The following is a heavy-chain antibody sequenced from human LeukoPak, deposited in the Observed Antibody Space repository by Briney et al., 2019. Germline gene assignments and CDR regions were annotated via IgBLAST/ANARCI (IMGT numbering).Heavy chain of an antibody. Sequence: SETLSLTCTVSGGSISSSSYYWGWIRQPPGKGLEWIGSIYYSGSTYYNPSLKSRVTISVDTSKNQFSLKLSSVTAADTAVYYCARRGIDSGCFDYWGQGTLVTVSS. D-gene: IGHD6-19*01. J-gene: IGHJ4*02. CDR3: ARRGIDSGCFDY. CDR2: IYYSGST. CDR1: GGSISSSSYY. V-gene: IGHV4-39*01.